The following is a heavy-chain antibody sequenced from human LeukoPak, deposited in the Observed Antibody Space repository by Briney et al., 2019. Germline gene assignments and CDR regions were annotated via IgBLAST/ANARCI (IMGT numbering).Heavy chain of an antibody. CDR3: ARHPCSSGSCKGGFDY. Sequence: SETLSLTCIVSGGSISSYYWSWIRQPPGKELEWIGYIYYSGSTNYNPSLKSRVTISVDTSKNQFSLKLSSVTAADTAVYYCARHPCSSGSCKGGFDYWGQGTLVTVSS. V-gene: IGHV4-59*01. CDR2: IYYSGST. CDR1: GGSISSYY. D-gene: IGHD2-15*01. J-gene: IGHJ4*02.